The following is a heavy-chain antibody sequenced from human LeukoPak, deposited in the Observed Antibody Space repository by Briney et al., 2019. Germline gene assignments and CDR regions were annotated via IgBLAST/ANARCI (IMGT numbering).Heavy chain of an antibody. J-gene: IGHJ4*02. CDR2: IYYSGST. Sequence: SETLSLTCTVSGGSISSYYWSWIRQPPGKGLEWIGYIYYSGSTYYNPSLKSRVTISVDTSKNQFSLKLSSVTAADTAVYYCARKNSGSYSFYWGQGTLVTVSS. CDR1: GGSISSYY. V-gene: IGHV4-59*08. CDR3: ARKNSGSYSFY. D-gene: IGHD1-26*01.